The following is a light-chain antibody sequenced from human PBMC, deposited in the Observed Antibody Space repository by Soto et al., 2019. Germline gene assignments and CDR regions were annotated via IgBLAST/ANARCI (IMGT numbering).Light chain of an antibody. V-gene: IGLV4-69*01. CDR3: QTWDTGIYVV. CDR2: LNSDGSH. CDR1: SGHSNYA. J-gene: IGLJ2*01. Sequence: QSVLTQLPSASASLGDSVKLTCTLSSGHSNYAIAWHQQQPEKGPRYLMKLNSDGSHNKGDGIPDRFSGSSSGAERYLTISSLQSEDEADYYCQTWDTGIYVVFGGGTQLTVL.